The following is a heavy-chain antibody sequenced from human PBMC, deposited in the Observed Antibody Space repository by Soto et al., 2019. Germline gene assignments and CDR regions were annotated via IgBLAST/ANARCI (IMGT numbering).Heavy chain of an antibody. CDR3: ARTRTADVFDI. CDR2: IYHSGST. D-gene: IGHD5-18*01. J-gene: IGHJ3*02. Sequence: PSETLSLTCAVSGGSISSGGYSWSWIRQPPGKGLEWIGYIYHSGSTYYNPSLKSRVTISVDRSKNQFSLKLSSVTAADTAVYYCARTRTADVFDIWGQGTMDT. V-gene: IGHV4-30-2*01. CDR1: GGSISSGGYS.